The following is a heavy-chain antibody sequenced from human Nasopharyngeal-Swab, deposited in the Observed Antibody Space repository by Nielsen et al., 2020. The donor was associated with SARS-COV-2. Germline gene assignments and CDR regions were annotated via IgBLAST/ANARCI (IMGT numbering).Heavy chain of an antibody. D-gene: IGHD4-17*01. Sequence: SETLSLTCTVSGGSISSGGYYWSWIRQPPGKGLEWIGYIYYSGSTYYSPSLKSRVTISVDTSKNQFSLKLSSVTAADTAVYYCARESGDSSISYYFDYWGQGTLVTVSS. CDR3: ARESGDSSISYYFDY. J-gene: IGHJ4*02. CDR2: IYYSGST. CDR1: GGSISSGGYY. V-gene: IGHV4-30-4*01.